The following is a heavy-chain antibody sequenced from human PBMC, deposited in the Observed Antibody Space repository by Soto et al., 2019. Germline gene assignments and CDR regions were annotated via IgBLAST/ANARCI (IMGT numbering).Heavy chain of an antibody. V-gene: IGHV4-59*01. CDR2: IYHSGST. CDR3: ARSQYSSSPVFHE. D-gene: IGHD6-6*01. J-gene: IGHJ4*02. Sequence: SETLSLTCSVSGGSISSYYWSWIRQPPGKGLEWIGYIYHSGSTNYNPSLKSRVTISEDTSKNQFSLNLNSVTAADTAVYYCARSQYSSSPVFHEWAPRTPVTVSS. CDR1: GGSISSYY.